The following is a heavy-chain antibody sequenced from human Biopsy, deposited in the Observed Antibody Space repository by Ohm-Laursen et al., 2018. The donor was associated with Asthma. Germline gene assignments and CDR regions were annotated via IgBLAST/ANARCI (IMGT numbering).Heavy chain of an antibody. J-gene: IGHJ5*02. Sequence: TQTLTLPCTFSWFSLSTSGVGVGWIRKPPGKALEWLASIYWNDVQRYSPSLKSSLTITKDTSNNQVVLTMNNMDPVDTAIYYCARQYRSVRAWAFDPWGQGTLVTVSA. CDR1: WFSLSTSGVG. CDR3: ARQYRSVRAWAFDP. CDR2: IYWNDVQ. D-gene: IGHD6-25*01. V-gene: IGHV2-5*01.